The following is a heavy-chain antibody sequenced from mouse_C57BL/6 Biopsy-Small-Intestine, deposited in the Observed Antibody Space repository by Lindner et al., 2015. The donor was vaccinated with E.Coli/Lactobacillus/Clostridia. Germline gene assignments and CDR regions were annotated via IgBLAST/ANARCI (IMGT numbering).Heavy chain of an antibody. Sequence: VQLQESGADLMKPGASVKVSCKATGYTFTGYWIEWVKQRPGQGLEWIGVINPGSGDTNYSEKFKGKATLTADKSSSTAYMQLSSLTSEDSADYFCARRGYDYNYLDYWGQGTTLTVSS. J-gene: IGHJ2*01. D-gene: IGHD2-4*01. CDR1: GYTFTGYW. CDR2: INPGSGDT. V-gene: IGHV1-54*01. CDR3: ARRGYDYNYLDY.